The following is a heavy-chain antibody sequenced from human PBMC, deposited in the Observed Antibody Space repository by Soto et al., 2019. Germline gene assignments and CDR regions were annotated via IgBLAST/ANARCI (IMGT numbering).Heavy chain of an antibody. V-gene: IGHV4-4*07. J-gene: IGHJ5*02. CDR1: GASVRSYH. CDR2: VQMSGTT. D-gene: IGHD1-1*01. CDR3: AKDRSTMRWFDP. Sequence: ETLSLTCAVSGASVRSYHWSWIRQAAGKGLEWIGRVQMSGTTNYNPSLKTRVTMSLDTSKSEVSLRMTSVTAADTAVYFCAKDRSTMRWFDPWGQGILVTVSS.